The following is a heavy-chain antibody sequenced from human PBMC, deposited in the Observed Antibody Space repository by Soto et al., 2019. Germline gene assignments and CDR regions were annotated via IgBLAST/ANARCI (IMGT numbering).Heavy chain of an antibody. J-gene: IGHJ4*02. CDR3: ARRGPGTYFDY. CDR2: ISSSSRTI. V-gene: IGHV3-23*01. CDR1: GFTFSNYA. D-gene: IGHD6-13*01. Sequence: PGGSLRLSCAASGFTFSNYAMTWVRQAPGKGLEWVSYISSSSRTIYYADSVKGRFTISRDNSKNTLYLQMNSLRAEDTAVYYCARRGPGTYFDYWGQGTLVTVSS.